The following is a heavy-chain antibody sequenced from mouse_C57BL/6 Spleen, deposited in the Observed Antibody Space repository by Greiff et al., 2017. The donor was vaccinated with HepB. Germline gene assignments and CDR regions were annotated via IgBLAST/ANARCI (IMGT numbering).Heavy chain of an antibody. CDR3: TRMPDFAY. Sequence: QVQLQQSGAELVRPGASVTLSCKASGYTFTDYEMHWVKQTPVHGLEWIGAIDPETGGTDYNQKFKGKAILTVDKSSSTAYMELRSLTAEDSAVYYCTRMPDFAYWGQGTLVTVSA. V-gene: IGHV1-15*01. CDR1: GYTFTDYE. CDR2: IDPETGGT. J-gene: IGHJ3*01.